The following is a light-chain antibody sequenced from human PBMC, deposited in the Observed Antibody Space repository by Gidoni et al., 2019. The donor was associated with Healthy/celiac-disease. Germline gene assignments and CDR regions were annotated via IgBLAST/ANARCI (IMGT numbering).Light chain of an antibody. J-gene: IGKJ2*01. CDR3: QQYGSSPRDT. V-gene: IGKV3-20*01. CDR2: GAS. CDR1: QSVSSSY. Sequence: EIVLTQSPGTLSLSPGERATLSCRASQSVSSSYLAWYQQKPGQAPRRRIYGASSRATGIPDRFSGSGSGTDFTLTISRLEPEDVEVYDCQQYGSSPRDTFGQGTKLEIK.